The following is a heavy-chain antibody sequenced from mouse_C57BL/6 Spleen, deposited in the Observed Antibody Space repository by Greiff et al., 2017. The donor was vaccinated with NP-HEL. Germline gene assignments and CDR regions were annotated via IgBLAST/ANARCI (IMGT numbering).Heavy chain of an antibody. Sequence: QVQLQQPGAELVMPGASVKLSCKASGYTFTSYWMHWVKQRPGQGLEWIGEIDPSDSYTNYNQKFKGKSTLPVDKSSSTAYMQRSSLTSEDSAVYYCARRSFYYKGGDYWGQGTTLTVSS. CDR1: GYTFTSYW. CDR3: ARRSFYYKGGDY. CDR2: IDPSDSYT. D-gene: IGHD2-1*01. J-gene: IGHJ2*01. V-gene: IGHV1-69*01.